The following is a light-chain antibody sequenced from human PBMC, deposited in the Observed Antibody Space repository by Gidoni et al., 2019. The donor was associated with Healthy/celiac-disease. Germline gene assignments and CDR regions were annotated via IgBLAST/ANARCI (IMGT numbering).Light chain of an antibody. CDR3: QQRSNWPL. CDR1: QSFSYY. J-gene: IGKJ4*01. V-gene: IGKV3-11*01. CDR2: EAS. Sequence: EIVLTQSPATLSLSPGERPSLSCRASQSFSYYLAWYQQKPGQAPRLLISEASNRTTGIPARFSGSGSGTDFTLTISRLEPEDFAIYYCQQRSNWPLFGGGTKVEIK.